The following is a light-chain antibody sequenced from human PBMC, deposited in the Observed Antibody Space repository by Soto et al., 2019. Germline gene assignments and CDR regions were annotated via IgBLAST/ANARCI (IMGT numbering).Light chain of an antibody. Sequence: DIQMTQSPSTLSASVGDRVTITCRASENIGAWLAWYQQKPGKAPKRLIYKASSLESGVPSRFGGGGSGTEFTLSISSLQPDDFATYYCQQYHIYSWTFGKGTKVDIK. CDR3: QQYHIYSWT. J-gene: IGKJ1*01. V-gene: IGKV1-5*03. CDR2: KAS. CDR1: ENIGAW.